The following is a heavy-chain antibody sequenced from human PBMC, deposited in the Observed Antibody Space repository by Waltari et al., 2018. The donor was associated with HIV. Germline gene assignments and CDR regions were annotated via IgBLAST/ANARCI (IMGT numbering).Heavy chain of an antibody. CDR3: ARVGGWNDGIDY. CDR2: IYYSGST. V-gene: IGHV4-59*01. J-gene: IGHJ4*02. CDR1: GGSISSYY. D-gene: IGHD1-1*01. Sequence: QVQLQESGPGLVKPSETLSLTCTVSGGSISSYYWSWIRQPPGKGLGWIGYIYYSGSTNDNPALKSRVTISVDTSKNQFSLKLSSVTAADTAVYYCARVGGWNDGIDYWGQGTLVTVSS.